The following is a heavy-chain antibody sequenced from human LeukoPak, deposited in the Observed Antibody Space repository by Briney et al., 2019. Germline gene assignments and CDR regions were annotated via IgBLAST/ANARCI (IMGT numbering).Heavy chain of an antibody. Sequence: PGGSLRLSCAASGFTFSSYWMSWVRQAPGKGLEWVSSISSSSSYIYYADSVKGRFTISRDNAKNSLYLQMNSLRAEDTAVYYCARVGRIVVVPAASSNYYGMDVWGQGTTVTVSS. CDR2: ISSSSSYI. V-gene: IGHV3-21*01. CDR3: ARVGRIVVVPAASSNYYGMDV. CDR1: GFTFSSYW. J-gene: IGHJ6*02. D-gene: IGHD2-2*01.